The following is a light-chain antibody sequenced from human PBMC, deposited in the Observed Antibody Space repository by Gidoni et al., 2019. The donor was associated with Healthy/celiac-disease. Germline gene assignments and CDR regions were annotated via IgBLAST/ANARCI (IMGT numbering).Light chain of an antibody. CDR3: QQYNNWPRT. J-gene: IGKJ1*01. V-gene: IGKV3-15*01. CDR2: GAS. CDR1: QSVSSN. Sequence: ELVMPQSPATLSVSPGERATLSSRASQSVSSNLAWYQQKPGQAPRLLIYGASTRATGIPARFSGSGSGTEFTLTISSLQSEGFAVYYCQQYNNWPRTFXXXTKVEIK.